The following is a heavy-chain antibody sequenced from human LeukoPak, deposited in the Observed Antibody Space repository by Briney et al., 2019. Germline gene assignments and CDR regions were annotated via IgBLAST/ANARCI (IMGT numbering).Heavy chain of an antibody. Sequence: SETLSLTCTVSGGSFSSGSYYWRWLRQPPGTGLEWIGYIYYSGRTNHNPSLKSRVTISVDTSKNQFSLKLSSVTAADTAVYYCARGTWIQLWLLPLDYWGQGTLVTVSS. CDR1: GGSFSSGSYY. CDR2: IYYSGRT. CDR3: ARGTWIQLWLLPLDY. V-gene: IGHV4-61*01. J-gene: IGHJ4*02. D-gene: IGHD5-18*01.